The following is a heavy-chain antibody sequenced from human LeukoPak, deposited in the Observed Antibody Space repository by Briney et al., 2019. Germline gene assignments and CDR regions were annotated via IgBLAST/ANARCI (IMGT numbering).Heavy chain of an antibody. V-gene: IGHV5-51*03. CDR1: GYSFTSYW. Sequence: KPGEPLKISCKGSGYSFTSYWIGWVRQMPGKGLEWMGIIYPGDSDTRYSPSFQGQVTISADKSISTAYLQWSSLKASDTAMHYCARAGKVVPAANMVWGQGTLVTVSS. D-gene: IGHD2-2*01. CDR2: IYPGDSDT. CDR3: ARAGKVVPAANMV. J-gene: IGHJ4*02.